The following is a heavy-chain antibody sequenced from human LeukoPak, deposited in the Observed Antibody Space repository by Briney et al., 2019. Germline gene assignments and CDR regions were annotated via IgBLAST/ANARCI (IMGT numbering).Heavy chain of an antibody. CDR1: GYSISSGYY. Sequence: SETLSLTCAVSGYSISSGYYWGWIRQPPGKGLEWIGSIYHSGSTYYNPYLKSRVTISVNTSKNQFSLKLSSVTAADTAVYYCASGLALVGAKDYWGQGTLVTVSS. CDR2: IYHSGST. D-gene: IGHD1-26*01. CDR3: ASGLALVGAKDY. J-gene: IGHJ4*02. V-gene: IGHV4-38-2*01.